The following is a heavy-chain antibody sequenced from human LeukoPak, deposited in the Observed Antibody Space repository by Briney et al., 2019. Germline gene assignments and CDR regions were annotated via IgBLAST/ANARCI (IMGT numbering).Heavy chain of an antibody. Sequence: NPSETLSLTCTVSGGSISSSSYYWGWIRQPPGKGLEWYGRIYYRGSTYYNPSLKSRVTISVDTSKNQFSLKLSSVTAADTAVYYYARAYCSGASCYSYYYYYYMDVWGKGTPVTVSS. CDR1: GGSISSSSYY. V-gene: IGHV4-39*07. D-gene: IGHD2-15*01. CDR3: ARAYCSGASCYSYYYYYYMDV. CDR2: IYYRGST. J-gene: IGHJ6*03.